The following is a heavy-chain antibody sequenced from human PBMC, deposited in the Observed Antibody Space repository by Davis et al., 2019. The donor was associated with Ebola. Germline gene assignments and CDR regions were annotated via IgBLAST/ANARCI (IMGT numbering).Heavy chain of an antibody. CDR1: GFTFSSYA. Sequence: PGGSLRLSCAASGFTFSSYAMHWVRQAPGKGLEYVSAISSNGGSTYYADSVKGRFTISRDNSKNTLYLQMNSLKTEDTAVYYCTTERGSGWYYYYYGMDVWGQGTTVTVSS. J-gene: IGHJ6*02. V-gene: IGHV3-64*04. CDR3: TTERGSGWYYYYYGMDV. CDR2: ISSNGGST. D-gene: IGHD6-19*01.